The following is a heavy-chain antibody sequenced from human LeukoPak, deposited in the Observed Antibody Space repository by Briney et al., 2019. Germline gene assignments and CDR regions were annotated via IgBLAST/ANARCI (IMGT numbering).Heavy chain of an antibody. J-gene: IGHJ6*02. CDR3: AKDRGSGYDFYYYYGMDV. CDR2: ISFDGSHT. D-gene: IGHD5-12*01. V-gene: IGHV3-30-3*01. CDR1: GFSFSYYA. Sequence: GGSLRLSCSASGFSFSYYAIHWVRQAPGKGLEWVAVISFDGSHTYYADSVKGRFTISRDSSKNTVSLQMNSLRTEDTAVYYCAKDRGSGYDFYYYYGMDVWGQGTTVTVS.